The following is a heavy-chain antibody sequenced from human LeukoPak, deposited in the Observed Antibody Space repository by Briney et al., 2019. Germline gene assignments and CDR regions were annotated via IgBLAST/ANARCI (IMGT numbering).Heavy chain of an antibody. CDR1: GYSFTTYW. Sequence: GESLRIPFKGSGYSFTTYWISWVRQMPGKGLEWIGRIDPGDSYTNYSPSFEGHVTISADTSISTAYLQWSSLKASDTAMYYRAKWGAGGDFDIWGQGTMVTVSS. J-gene: IGHJ3*02. V-gene: IGHV5-10-1*01. CDR2: IDPGDSYT. CDR3: AKWGAGGDFDI. D-gene: IGHD3-16*01.